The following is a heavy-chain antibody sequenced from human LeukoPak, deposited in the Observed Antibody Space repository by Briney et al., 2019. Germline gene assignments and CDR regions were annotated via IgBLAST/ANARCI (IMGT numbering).Heavy chain of an antibody. CDR2: IYWDDDK. CDR1: GFSLSTSGVG. CDR3: ARAYDILTGYSPFDY. V-gene: IGHV2-5*02. J-gene: IGHJ4*02. Sequence: SGPTLVNPTQTLTLTCTFSGFSLSTSGVGVGWIRQPPGKALEWLALIYWDDDKRYSPSLKSRLTITKDTSKNQVVLTTTNMDPVDTATYYCARAYDILTGYSPFDYWGQGTLVTVSS. D-gene: IGHD3-9*01.